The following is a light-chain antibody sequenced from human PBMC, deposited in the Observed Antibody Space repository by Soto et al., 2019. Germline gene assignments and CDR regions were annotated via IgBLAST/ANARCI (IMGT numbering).Light chain of an antibody. J-gene: IGKJ4*01. V-gene: IGKV3-15*01. Sequence: EIVMTQSPATLSVSPGERATLSCRASQSVSSNLAWYQQKPGQAPRLLIYGASTRATGIPARFSGSGSGTEFTLTISNLQSEDFAVYYCQQYNNWPPAFGGGTKVEIK. CDR2: GAS. CDR3: QQYNNWPPA. CDR1: QSVSSN.